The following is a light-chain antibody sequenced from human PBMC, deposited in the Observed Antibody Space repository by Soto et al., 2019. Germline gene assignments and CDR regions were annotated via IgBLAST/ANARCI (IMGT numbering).Light chain of an antibody. J-gene: IGKJ1*01. Sequence: DIQMTQSPSTLSGSVGDRVTITCRASQTISSWLAWYQQKPGKTPKLLIYKASTLISGVPSRFSGSGAGTECTLTSSNLQPADFATYYWQRYNSYSVAFGQGTKVERK. V-gene: IGKV1-5*03. CDR1: QTISSW. CDR2: KAS. CDR3: QRYNSYSVA.